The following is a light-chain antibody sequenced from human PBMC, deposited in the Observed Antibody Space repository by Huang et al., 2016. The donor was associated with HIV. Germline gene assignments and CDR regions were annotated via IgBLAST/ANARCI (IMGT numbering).Light chain of an antibody. J-gene: IGKJ2*01. V-gene: IGKV1-39*01. CDR2: AAS. Sequence: DIQMTQSPSSLSASVGDRVIITCRASQSINSYLNWYQQRPGKAPNLLICAASSLQSGVPSRFSGSGSGTDFTLTISSLQPEDFATYYCQQGYNSPYTFGQGTKLEIK. CDR3: QQGYNSPYT. CDR1: QSINSY.